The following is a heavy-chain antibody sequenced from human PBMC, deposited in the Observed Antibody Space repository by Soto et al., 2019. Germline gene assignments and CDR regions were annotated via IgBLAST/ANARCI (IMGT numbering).Heavy chain of an antibody. D-gene: IGHD5-12*01. J-gene: IGHJ4*02. CDR1: GFTFSSYA. Sequence: PGGSLRLSCAASGFTFSSYAMLWVRQAPGKGLEWVAVISYDGSNKYYADSVKGRFTISRDNSKNTLYLQMNSLRAEDTAVYYCARTRHVDILATIGTWGQGTLDTVSS. V-gene: IGHV3-30-3*01. CDR3: ARTRHVDILATIGT. CDR2: ISYDGSNK.